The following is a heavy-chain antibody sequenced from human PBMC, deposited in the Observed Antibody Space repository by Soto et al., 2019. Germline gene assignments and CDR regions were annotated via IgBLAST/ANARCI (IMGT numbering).Heavy chain of an antibody. CDR3: ARDDVRCDGGRCYGIPLDV. V-gene: IGHV3-66*01. Sequence: PGGSLRLSCAASGFTVSSKYMTWVRQAPGKGLEWVSLIQSGGTTYYADSVKGRFTISRDTSENTLHLQMDSLRVEDTAVYYCARDDVRCDGGRCYGIPLDVCGKGTTVTVAS. D-gene: IGHD2-15*01. J-gene: IGHJ6*04. CDR1: GFTVSSKY. CDR2: IQSGGTT.